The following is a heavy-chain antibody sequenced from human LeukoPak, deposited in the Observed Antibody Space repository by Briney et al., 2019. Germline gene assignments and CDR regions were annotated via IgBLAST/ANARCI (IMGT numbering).Heavy chain of an antibody. D-gene: IGHD3-9*01. J-gene: IGHJ4*02. CDR1: GFTFSSYS. CDR3: ARADLSFDRWGVDY. V-gene: IGHV3-48*01. Sequence: GGSLRLSCAASGFTFSSYSMNWVRQAPGKGLEWVSYISSSSSTIYYADSVKGRFTISRDNAKNSLYLQMNSLRAEDTAVYYCARADLSFDRWGVDYWGQGTLVTVSS. CDR2: ISSSSSTI.